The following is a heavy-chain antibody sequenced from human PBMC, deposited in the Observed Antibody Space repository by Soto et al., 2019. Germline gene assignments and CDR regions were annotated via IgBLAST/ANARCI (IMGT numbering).Heavy chain of an antibody. CDR1: GGSISGSTYS. J-gene: IGHJ5*02. CDR3: ARQVVSNWFDP. CDR2: IYDSGNT. Sequence: PSETLSLTCAVSGGSISGSTYSWSWIRQPPGKGLEWIGYIYDSGNTYYNPSLKSQFSISVDRSKNQFSLKLSSVTAADTAVYYCARQVVSNWFDPWGQGTLVTVSS. D-gene: IGHD2-15*01. V-gene: IGHV4-30-2*01.